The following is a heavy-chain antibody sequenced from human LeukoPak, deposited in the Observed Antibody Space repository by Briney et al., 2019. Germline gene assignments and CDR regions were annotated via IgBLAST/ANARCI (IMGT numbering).Heavy chain of an antibody. V-gene: IGHV1-69*05. CDR3: ARATLSNYYYYYMDV. CDR2: IIPIFGTA. D-gene: IGHD2/OR15-2a*01. J-gene: IGHJ6*03. CDR1: GYTFTSYD. Sequence: GASVKVSCKASGYTFTSYDINWVRQATGQGLEWMGGIIPIFGTANYAQKFQGRVTITTDESTSTAYMELSSLRSEDTAVYYCARATLSNYYYYYMDVWGKGTTVTVSS.